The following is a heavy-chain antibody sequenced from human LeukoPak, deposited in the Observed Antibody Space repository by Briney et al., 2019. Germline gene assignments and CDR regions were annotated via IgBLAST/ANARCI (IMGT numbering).Heavy chain of an antibody. Sequence: GGSLRLPCAASGFSFSTYGVHWVRQAPGKGLEWVAFIPNDGSDNYYADSVKGRFTISRDNSKNTLYLQMNSLRVEDTAVYYCYPSPERPPLTSHYWDQGTLVTVSS. CDR1: GFSFSTYG. V-gene: IGHV3-30*02. CDR3: YPSPERPPLTSHY. J-gene: IGHJ4*02. D-gene: IGHD1-14*01. CDR2: IPNDGSDN.